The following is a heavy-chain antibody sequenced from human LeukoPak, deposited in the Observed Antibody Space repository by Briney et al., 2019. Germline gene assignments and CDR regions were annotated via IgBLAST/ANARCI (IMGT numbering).Heavy chain of an antibody. CDR2: IYYSGST. CDR3: ATTMSGYSSSSSPFDY. Sequence: SETLSLTCTVSGGSISSYYWSWIRQPPGKGLEWIGYIYYSGSTNYNPSLKSRVTISVDTSKNQFFLKLSSVTAADTAVYYCATTMSGYSSSSSPFDYWGQGTLVTVSS. J-gene: IGHJ4*02. D-gene: IGHD6-13*01. V-gene: IGHV4-59*08. CDR1: GGSISSYY.